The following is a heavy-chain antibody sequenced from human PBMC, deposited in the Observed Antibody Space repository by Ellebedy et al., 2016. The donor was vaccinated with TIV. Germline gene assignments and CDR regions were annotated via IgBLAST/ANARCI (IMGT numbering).Heavy chain of an antibody. CDR2: INPRASEI. V-gene: IGHV3-7*01. D-gene: IGHD3-10*01. Sequence: PGGSLRLSCSASGFTFTNYWMGWVRQAPGKGLEWVANINPRASEIHYVDSVKGRFTISRGNAKKTLYLELNSLRAEDTAVYYCAREVDRAYGPFDNWGQGTPVTVSS. CDR1: GFTFTNYW. J-gene: IGHJ4*02. CDR3: AREVDRAYGPFDN.